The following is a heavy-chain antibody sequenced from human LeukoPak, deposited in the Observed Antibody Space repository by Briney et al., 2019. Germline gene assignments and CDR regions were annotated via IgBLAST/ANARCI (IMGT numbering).Heavy chain of an antibody. CDR1: GFPFSDYA. V-gene: IGHV3-23*01. CDR2: TTGSGITT. D-gene: IGHD1-26*01. J-gene: IGHJ3*02. CDR3: AKHSVGATVGWDAFDI. Sequence: GGSLRLSCTASGFPFSDYAMSWVRQAPGEGLEWVSVTTGSGITTYYADSVKGRFTISRDNSKNTLSLQMDSLRGEDMGVYYCAKHSVGATVGWDAFDIWGQGTLVTVSS.